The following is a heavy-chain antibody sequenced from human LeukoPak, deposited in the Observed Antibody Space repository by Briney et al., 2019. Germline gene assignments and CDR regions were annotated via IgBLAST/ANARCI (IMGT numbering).Heavy chain of an antibody. Sequence: SETLSLTCTVSGGSISSYYWSWIRQPPGKGLEWIGYVYYSGSTNYNPSLKTRVTISVDTSKNQFSLKLNSVTAADTAVYYCARYSYGHTYFDCWGQGTLVTVSS. V-gene: IGHV4-59*08. D-gene: IGHD3-10*01. CDR1: GGSISSYY. CDR3: ARYSYGHTYFDC. J-gene: IGHJ4*02. CDR2: VYYSGST.